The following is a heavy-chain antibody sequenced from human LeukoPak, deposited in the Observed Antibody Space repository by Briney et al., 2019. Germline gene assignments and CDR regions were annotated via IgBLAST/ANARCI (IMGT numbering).Heavy chain of an antibody. D-gene: IGHD3-22*01. CDR1: GFTFDDYA. CDR2: ISWNSGSI. J-gene: IGHJ4*02. CDR3: AKGYYYDSSGYYYFDY. Sequence: GRSLRLSCAASGFTFDDYAMHWVRQAPGRGLEWVSCISWNSGSIGYADSVKGRFTISRDNAKNSLYLQMNSLRAEDTALYYCAKGYYYDSSGYYYFDYWGQGTLVTVSS. V-gene: IGHV3-9*01.